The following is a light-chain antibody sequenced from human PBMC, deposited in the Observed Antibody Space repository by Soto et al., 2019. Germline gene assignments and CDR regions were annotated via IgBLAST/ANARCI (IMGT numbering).Light chain of an antibody. CDR3: QQYNSFIRT. Sequence: DILITQSPSTLSVSVGDRATLSCRASQSISSRLAWYQQKPGQAPRILISRASNRDSGIPARFSGSGSGTEFTLTISSLQSEDFEAYYCQQYNSFIRTFGQGTKVDIK. V-gene: IGKV1-5*03. CDR1: QSISSR. J-gene: IGKJ1*01. CDR2: RAS.